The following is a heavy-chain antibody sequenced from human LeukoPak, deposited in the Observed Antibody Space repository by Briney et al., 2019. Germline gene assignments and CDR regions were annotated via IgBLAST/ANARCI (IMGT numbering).Heavy chain of an antibody. D-gene: IGHD3-10*01. CDR2: MNPNSGNT. V-gene: IGHV1-8*01. CDR1: GYTFTSYD. J-gene: IGHJ6*02. CDR3: ARVYSPKPLSGSYSGHYYYYGMDV. Sequence: ASVKVSCKASGYTFTSYDINWVRQATGQGLEWMGWMNPNSGNTGYAQKFQGRVTMTRNTSISTAYMELSSLRSEDTAVYYCARVYSPKPLSGSYSGHYYYYGMDVWGQGTTVTVSS.